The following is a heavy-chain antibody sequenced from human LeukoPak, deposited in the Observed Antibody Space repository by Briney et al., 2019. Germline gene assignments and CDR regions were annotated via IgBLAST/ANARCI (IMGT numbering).Heavy chain of an antibody. CDR3: AKDLSLLRWLRGFDL. CDR1: GFTFSSYE. V-gene: IGHV3-48*03. D-gene: IGHD5-24*01. Sequence: GGSLRLSCAASGFTFSSYEMNWVRQAPGKGLEWVSYISPSGTTIYYADSVKGRFTISRDNAKNSLYLQMNSLRAEDTAVYHCAKDLSLLRWLRGFDLWGRGTLVTVSS. J-gene: IGHJ2*01. CDR2: ISPSGTTI.